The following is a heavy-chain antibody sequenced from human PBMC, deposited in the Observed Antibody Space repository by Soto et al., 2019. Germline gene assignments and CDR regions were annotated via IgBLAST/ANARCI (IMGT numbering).Heavy chain of an antibody. CDR1: GFTFSSYW. D-gene: IGHD3-9*01. V-gene: IGHV3-7*01. J-gene: IGHJ5*02. Sequence: GGSLRLSCAASGFTFSSYWMSWVRQAPGKGLEWVANIKQDGSEKYYVDSVKGRFTISRDNAKNSLYLQMNSLRAEDTAVYYCARGGLTGYSPYNWFDPWGQGTLVTVSS. CDR2: IKQDGSEK. CDR3: ARGGLTGYSPYNWFDP.